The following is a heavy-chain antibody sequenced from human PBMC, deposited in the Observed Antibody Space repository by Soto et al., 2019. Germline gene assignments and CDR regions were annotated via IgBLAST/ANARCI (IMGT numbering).Heavy chain of an antibody. CDR2: INSDASCT. Sequence: EVQLVESGGGLVQPGESLTLSCAASGFTFSNSWMHWVRQAAGKGLVWVSRINSDASCTNYADSVKGRFTISRDNAKNTLYLQMNSLRDEDTAVYYCAARFSSNWVSWGQGTLVTVSS. V-gene: IGHV3-74*01. J-gene: IGHJ5*02. CDR1: GFTFSNSW. CDR3: AARFSSNWVS. D-gene: IGHD6-13*01.